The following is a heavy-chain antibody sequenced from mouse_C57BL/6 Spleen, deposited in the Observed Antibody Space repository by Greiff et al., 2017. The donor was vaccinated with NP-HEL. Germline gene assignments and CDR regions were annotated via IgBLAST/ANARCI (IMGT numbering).Heavy chain of an antibody. Sequence: VQLQQSGAELARPGASVKLSCKASGYTFTSYGISWVKQRTGQGLEWIGEIYPRSGNTYYNEKFKGKATLTADKSSSTAYMELRSLTSEDSAVYFCASAGFISTVVATRYFDVWGTGTTVTVSS. CDR3: ASAGFISTVVATRYFDV. J-gene: IGHJ1*03. D-gene: IGHD1-1*01. CDR1: GYTFTSYG. V-gene: IGHV1-81*01. CDR2: IYPRSGNT.